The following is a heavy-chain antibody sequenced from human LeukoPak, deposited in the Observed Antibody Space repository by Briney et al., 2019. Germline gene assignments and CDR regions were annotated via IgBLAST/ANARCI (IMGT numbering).Heavy chain of an antibody. J-gene: IGHJ4*02. Sequence: GGSLRLSCAASGFTLSSYAMSWVRQAPGKGLEWVSAISGSGGSTYYADSVKGRFTISRDNSKNTLYLQMNSLRAEDTAVYYCAKVKYSSGWSLDYWGQGALVTVSS. CDR3: AKVKYSSGWSLDY. D-gene: IGHD6-19*01. V-gene: IGHV3-23*01. CDR1: GFTLSSYA. CDR2: ISGSGGST.